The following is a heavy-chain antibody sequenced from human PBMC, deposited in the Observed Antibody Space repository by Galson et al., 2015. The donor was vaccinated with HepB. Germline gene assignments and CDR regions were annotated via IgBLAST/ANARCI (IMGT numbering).Heavy chain of an antibody. V-gene: IGHV3-30*04. J-gene: IGHJ4*02. CDR3: AREDWLGEALLWFGELGFDY. CDR1: GFTFSSYA. Sequence: SLRLSCAASGFTFSSYAMHWVRQAPGKGLEWVAVISYDGSNKYYADSVKGRFTISRDNSKNTLYLQMNSLRAEDTAVYYCAREDWLGEALLWFGELGFDYWGQGTLVTVSP. CDR2: ISYDGSNK. D-gene: IGHD3-10*01.